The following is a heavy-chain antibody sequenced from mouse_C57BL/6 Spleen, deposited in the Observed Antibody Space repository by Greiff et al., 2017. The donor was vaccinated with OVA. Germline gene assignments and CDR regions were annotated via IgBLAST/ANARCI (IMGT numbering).Heavy chain of an antibody. J-gene: IGHJ2*01. CDR1: GYTFTDYY. Sequence: EVQLQQSGPELVKPGASVKISCKASGYTFTDYYMNWVKQSHGKSLEWIGDINPNNGGTSYNQKFKGKATLTVDKSSSTAYMELRSLTSEDSAVYYCASSPGSPYYFDYWGQGTTLTVSS. CDR3: ASSPGSPYYFDY. D-gene: IGHD1-1*01. V-gene: IGHV1-26*01. CDR2: INPNNGGT.